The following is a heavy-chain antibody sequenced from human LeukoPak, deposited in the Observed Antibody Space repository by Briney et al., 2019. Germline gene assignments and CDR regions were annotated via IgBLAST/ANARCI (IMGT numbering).Heavy chain of an antibody. D-gene: IGHD2-15*01. V-gene: IGHV3-21*01. Sequence: GGSLRLSCAASGFTFSSYSMSWVRQAPGKELDWVSSISSSSSYIYYSDSVKGRFTISRDNAKNSLYLQMNILRAEDTAVYYCARAGAYCSGGSCYSVRSYYYYGMDVWGQGTTVTVSS. CDR3: ARAGAYCSGGSCYSVRSYYYYGMDV. CDR2: ISSSSSYI. CDR1: GFTFSSYS. J-gene: IGHJ6*02.